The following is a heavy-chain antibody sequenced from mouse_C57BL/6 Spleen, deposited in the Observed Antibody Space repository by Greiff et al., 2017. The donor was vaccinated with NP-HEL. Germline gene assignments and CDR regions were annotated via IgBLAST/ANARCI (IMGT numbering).Heavy chain of an antibody. CDR2: ISSGSSTI. CDR1: GFTFSDYG. Sequence: EVMLVESGGGLVKPGGSLKLSCAASGFTFSDYGMHWVRQAPEKGLEWVAYISSGSSTIYYADTVKGRFTISRDNAKNTLFLQMTRLRSEDTAMYYCARPDDYDVPFAYWGQGTLVTVSA. V-gene: IGHV5-17*01. D-gene: IGHD2-4*01. CDR3: ARPDDYDVPFAY. J-gene: IGHJ3*01.